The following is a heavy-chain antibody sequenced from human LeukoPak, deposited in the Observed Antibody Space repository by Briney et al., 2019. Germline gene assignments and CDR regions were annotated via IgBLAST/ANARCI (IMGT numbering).Heavy chain of an antibody. V-gene: IGHV4-59*01. CDR2: IYYSGSA. CDR1: GGSISSYY. J-gene: IGHJ6*03. D-gene: IGHD4-11*01. CDR3: ARTVTRRYYYYYMDV. Sequence: SETLSLTCTVSGGSISSYYWSWIRQPPGKGLEWIGNIYYSGSANHNPSLKSRVTISVDTSKNQFSLKLSSVTAADTAVYYCARTVTRRYYYYYMDVWGKGTTVTVSS.